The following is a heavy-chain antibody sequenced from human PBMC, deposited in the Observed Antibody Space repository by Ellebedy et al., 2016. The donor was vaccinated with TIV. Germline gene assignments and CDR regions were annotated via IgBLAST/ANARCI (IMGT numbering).Heavy chain of an antibody. J-gene: IGHJ6*02. Sequence: PGGSLRLSCSASGFSFSGFYMTWIRQAPGKGLEWIAYISNSGTYTKYADSVKGRFTVSRDNAKNTLYLQMNSLRAEDTAVYYCARVVPRGHYFGMDVWGQGTTVTVSS. D-gene: IGHD3-10*01. CDR3: ARVVPRGHYFGMDV. CDR2: ISNSGTYT. V-gene: IGHV3-11*06. CDR1: GFSFSGFY.